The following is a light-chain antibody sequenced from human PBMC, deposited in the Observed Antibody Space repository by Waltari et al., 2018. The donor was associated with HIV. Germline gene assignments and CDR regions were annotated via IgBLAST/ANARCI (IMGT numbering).Light chain of an antibody. Sequence: QSVLPQPPSASGTPGQTVTISCSGTSSNIGNDNVYWYQQLPGMTPKLLIYKNYQRPSGVPDRFAGSKSGTSASLAISGLRSEDEADYYCVGWDGSLSGYVFGAGTKVTVL. CDR1: SSNIGNDN. V-gene: IGLV1-47*01. CDR3: VGWDGSLSGYV. CDR2: KNY. J-gene: IGLJ1*01.